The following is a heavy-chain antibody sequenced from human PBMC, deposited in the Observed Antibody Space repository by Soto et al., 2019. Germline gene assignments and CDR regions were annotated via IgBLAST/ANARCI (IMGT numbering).Heavy chain of an antibody. D-gene: IGHD3-16*01. CDR2: IYRGGFT. J-gene: IGHJ4*02. CDR3: AGSYAYSSLDY. CDR1: GSPVNSNY. Sequence: GGSLRLSCVFSGSPVNSNYMSWVRQAPGKGLEWVSVIYRGGFTNYADSVKGRFIISRDNSKNTVYLQMTSLRVEDTAVYYCAGSYAYSSLDYWGQGILVTSPQ. V-gene: IGHV3-66*01.